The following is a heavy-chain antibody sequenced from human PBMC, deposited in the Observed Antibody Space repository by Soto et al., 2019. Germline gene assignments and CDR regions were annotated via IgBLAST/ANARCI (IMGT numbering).Heavy chain of an antibody. CDR3: TTERSPYYDFWSGYCWKDYYGMDV. V-gene: IGHV3-15*07. CDR1: GFTFSNAW. D-gene: IGHD3-3*01. Sequence: GESLKISCAASGFTFSNAWMNWVRQAPGKGLEWVGRIKSKTDGGTTDYAAPVKGRFTISRDDSKNTLYLQMNSLKTEDTAVYYCTTERSPYYDFWSGYCWKDYYGMDVWGQGTTVTVSS. CDR2: IKSKTDGGTT. J-gene: IGHJ6*02.